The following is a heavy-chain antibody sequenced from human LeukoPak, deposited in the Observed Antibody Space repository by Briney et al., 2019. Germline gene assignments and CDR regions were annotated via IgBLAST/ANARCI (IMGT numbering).Heavy chain of an antibody. Sequence: SETLSLTCTVSGGSISSSSYYWGWIRQPPGKGLEWIGTIYYSGSTYSGSTYYNPSLKSRVTMSADTSTNQFSLKLNSVTAADTAVYYCARLRTMVFDYWGQGTLVTVSS. CDR2: IYYSGSTYSGST. CDR1: GGSISSSSYY. D-gene: IGHD3-10*01. J-gene: IGHJ4*02. CDR3: ARLRTMVFDY. V-gene: IGHV4-39*01.